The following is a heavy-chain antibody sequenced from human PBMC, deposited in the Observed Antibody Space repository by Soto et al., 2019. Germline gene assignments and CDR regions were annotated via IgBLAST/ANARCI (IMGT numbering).Heavy chain of an antibody. CDR3: AGLNRECGYSYGCPYYYYYMDV. CDR2: IYYSGST. V-gene: IGHV4-59*01. J-gene: IGHJ6*03. D-gene: IGHD5-18*01. CDR1: GGSISSYY. Sequence: SETLSLTCTFSGGSISSYYWSLIRQPPGKGLEWIGYIYYSGSTNYNPSLKSRVTISVDTSKNQFSLKLSSVTAADTAVYYCAGLNRECGYSYGCPYYYYYMDVWGKGTTVTVSS.